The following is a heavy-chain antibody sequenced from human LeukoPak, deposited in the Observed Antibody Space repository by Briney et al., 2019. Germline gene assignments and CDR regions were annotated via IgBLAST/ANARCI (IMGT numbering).Heavy chain of an antibody. V-gene: IGHV4-59*01. CDR2: IHYSGST. D-gene: IGHD2-15*01. J-gene: IGHJ5*02. CDR1: ARSISSYY. Sequence: SETLSLTYPVSARSISSYYCSWIRQPPGKGLEWIGYIHYSGSTNYNPAIKSRVTISVDTSKNQVSLKLSSVTAADTAVYYCARDGCSGGSCYSGNWFDPWGQGTLVTVSS. CDR3: ARDGCSGGSCYSGNWFDP.